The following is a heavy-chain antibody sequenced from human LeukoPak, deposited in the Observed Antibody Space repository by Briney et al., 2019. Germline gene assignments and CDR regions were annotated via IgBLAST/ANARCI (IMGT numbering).Heavy chain of an antibody. CDR1: GYTFTVYY. J-gene: IGHJ4*02. V-gene: IGHV1-2*02. Sequence: ASVKVSCKASGYTFTVYYMHCVRHAPGQGLEWMVWINPNSGGTNYAQKFQSRVTITRDTSISTAYMELSRRRSDDTAVYYCERWLAVGASEYWGQGTLVTVSS. D-gene: IGHD1-26*01. CDR3: ERWLAVGASEY. CDR2: INPNSGGT.